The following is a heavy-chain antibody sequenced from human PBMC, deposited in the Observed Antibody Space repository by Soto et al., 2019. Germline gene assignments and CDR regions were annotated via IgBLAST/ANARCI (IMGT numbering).Heavy chain of an antibody. D-gene: IGHD1-26*01. J-gene: IGHJ4*02. V-gene: IGHV3-30-3*01. Sequence: GGSLRLSCAASGFTFSSYAMHWVRQAPGKGLEWVAVISYDGSNKYYADSVKGRFTISRDNSKNSLYLQMNSLRAEDTAIYYCVRDFQWAFDYWGQGTLVTVSS. CDR3: VRDFQWAFDY. CDR1: GFTFSSYA. CDR2: ISYDGSNK.